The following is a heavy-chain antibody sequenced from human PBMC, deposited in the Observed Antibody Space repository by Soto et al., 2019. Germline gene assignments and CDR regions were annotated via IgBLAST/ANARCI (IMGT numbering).Heavy chain of an antibody. CDR1: GYTFTGYY. CDR3: ARHYSSGSRNWFDP. J-gene: IGHJ5*02. Sequence: ASVKVSCKASGYTFTGYYIHWVRQAPGQGLEWMGWINPNSGGTNYAQKFQGRVTMTRDTSISTAYMELSRLRSDDTAVYYCARHYSSGSRNWFDPWGQGTLVTVSS. V-gene: IGHV1-2*02. D-gene: IGHD6-19*01. CDR2: INPNSGGT.